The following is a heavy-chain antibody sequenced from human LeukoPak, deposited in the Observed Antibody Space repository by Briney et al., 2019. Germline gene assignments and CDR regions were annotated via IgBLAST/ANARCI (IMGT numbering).Heavy chain of an antibody. D-gene: IGHD3-22*01. J-gene: IGHJ4*02. CDR2: INPNSGGK. CDR1: GYTFTVHY. V-gene: IGHV1-2*02. CDR3: ARGYYGGINYFQY. Sequence: ASVKVSCMPFGYTFTVHYLHWVRQAPGQGLEWMGWINPNSGGKKHAQNFQGRVTLTRDTSIGTAYMELSSLRSDDTAVYYCARGYYGGINYFQYWGQGTPVTVSS.